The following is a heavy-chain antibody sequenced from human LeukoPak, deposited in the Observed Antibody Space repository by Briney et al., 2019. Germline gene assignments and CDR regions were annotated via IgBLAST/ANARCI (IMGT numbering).Heavy chain of an antibody. Sequence: SETLSLTCAVSDYSISSGYYWGWIRQPPGKGLEWIGSIYHSGTTYYNPSLKSRVTISIDTSKNQYSLNLGSVTAADTAVYYCATDDRIAAPGTFDYWGQGTLVTVSS. V-gene: IGHV4-38-2*02. CDR1: DYSISSGYY. D-gene: IGHD6-13*01. CDR2: IYHSGTT. CDR3: ATDDRIAAPGTFDY. J-gene: IGHJ4*02.